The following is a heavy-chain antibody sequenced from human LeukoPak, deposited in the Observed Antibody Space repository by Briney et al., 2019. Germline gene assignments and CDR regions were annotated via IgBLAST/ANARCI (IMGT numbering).Heavy chain of an antibody. V-gene: IGHV4-59*01. CDR1: GGSFTTYY. Sequence: PSETLSLTCTVSGGSFTTYYWSWIRQPPGKGLEWLGYIYYSGSTNYNPALNNRVTISVDTSKNQFSLKLTSVTAADTAVYYCARVSKMDIQEGNPYYFDCWGQGTLVTVSS. CDR3: ARVSKMDIQEGNPYYFDC. J-gene: IGHJ4*02. CDR2: IYYSGST. D-gene: IGHD2-2*03.